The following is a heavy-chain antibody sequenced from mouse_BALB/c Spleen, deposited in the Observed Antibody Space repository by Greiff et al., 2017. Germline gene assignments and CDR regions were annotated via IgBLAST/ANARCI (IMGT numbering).Heavy chain of an antibody. CDR1: GFTFSDYY. V-gene: IGHV5-4*02. Sequence: DVQLVESGGGLVKPGGSLKLSCAASGFTFSDYYMYWVRQTPEKRLEWVATISDGGSYTYYPDSVKGRFTISRDNAKNNLYLQMSSLKSEDTAMYYCARDPSHYYGGWFAYWGQGTLVTVSA. D-gene: IGHD1-2*01. CDR3: ARDPSHYYGGWFAY. CDR2: ISDGGSYT. J-gene: IGHJ3*01.